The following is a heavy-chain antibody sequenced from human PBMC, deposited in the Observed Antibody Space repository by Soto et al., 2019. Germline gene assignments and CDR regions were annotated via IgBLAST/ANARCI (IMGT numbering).Heavy chain of an antibody. D-gene: IGHD2-21*02. V-gene: IGHV3-15*01. Sequence: PGGSLRLSCAASGFTFSNAWMSWVRQAPGKGLEWVGRIKSKTDGGTTDYAAPVKGRFTISRDDLKNTLYLQMNSLKTEDTAVYYCTTDCYGDSTEIHVLTAIPFDYWGQGTLVTVSS. CDR3: TTDCYGDSTEIHVLTAIPFDY. CDR1: GFTFSNAW. CDR2: IKSKTDGGTT. J-gene: IGHJ4*02.